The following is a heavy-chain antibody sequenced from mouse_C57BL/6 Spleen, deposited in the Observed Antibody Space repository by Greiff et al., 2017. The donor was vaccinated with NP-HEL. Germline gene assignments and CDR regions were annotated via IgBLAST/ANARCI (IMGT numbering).Heavy chain of an antibody. J-gene: IGHJ4*01. V-gene: IGHV14-1*01. CDR2: IDPEDGDT. CDR3: TTCGNYDYYAMDY. D-gene: IGHD2-1*01. Sequence: VQLQQSGAELVRPGASVQLSCTASGFNIKDYYMHWVKQRPEQGLEWIGRIDPEDGDTEYAPKFQGKATMTADTSSNTAYLQLSSLTSEDTAVYYCTTCGNYDYYAMDYWGQGTSVTVSS. CDR1: GFNIKDYY.